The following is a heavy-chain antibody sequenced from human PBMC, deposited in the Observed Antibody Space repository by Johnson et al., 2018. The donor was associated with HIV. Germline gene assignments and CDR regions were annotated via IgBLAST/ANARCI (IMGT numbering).Heavy chain of an antibody. CDR2: INWNGGGT. CDR3: AKGLEYVWGSYRYKPGDALDI. D-gene: IGHD3-16*02. Sequence: VQLVESGGGVVRPGGSLRLSCAASGFTFDDYGLNWVRQAPGKGLEWVSGINWNGGGTGYADSVKGRFTISRDNAKNSLYLQMNSLRAEDTVVYYCAKGLEYVWGSYRYKPGDALDIWGQGTMVTVSS. V-gene: IGHV3-20*04. CDR1: GFTFDDYG. J-gene: IGHJ3*02.